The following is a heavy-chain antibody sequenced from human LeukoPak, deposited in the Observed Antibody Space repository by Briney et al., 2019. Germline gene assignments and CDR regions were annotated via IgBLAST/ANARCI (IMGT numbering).Heavy chain of an antibody. CDR1: GGSISSSSYY. D-gene: IGHD3-22*01. CDR2: IYYSGST. CDR3: ARERLESSGYYFRMIDY. V-gene: IGHV4-39*07. J-gene: IGHJ4*02. Sequence: SETLSLTCTVSGGSISSSSYYWGWTRQPPGKGLEWIGSIYYSGSTYYNPSLKSRVTISVDTSKNQFSLKLSSVTAADTAVYYCARERLESSGYYFRMIDYWGQGTLVTVSS.